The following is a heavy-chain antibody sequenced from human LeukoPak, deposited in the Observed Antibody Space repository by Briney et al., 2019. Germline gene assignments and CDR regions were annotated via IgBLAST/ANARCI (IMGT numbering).Heavy chain of an antibody. CDR2: IYYSGNT. Sequence: SETLSLTCTVSSDSISSYFWNWIRQPPGKGLEWIGYIYYSGNTNYNPSLKSRVTISVDTSKNQFSLKLTSVTAADTAVYYCARALSRDGPVAPGYWGQGTLVTVSS. CDR1: SDSISSYF. V-gene: IGHV4-59*01. CDR3: ARALSRDGPVAPGY. J-gene: IGHJ4*02. D-gene: IGHD6-19*01.